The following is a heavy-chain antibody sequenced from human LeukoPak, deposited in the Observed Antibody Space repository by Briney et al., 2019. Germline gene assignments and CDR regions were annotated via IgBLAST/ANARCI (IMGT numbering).Heavy chain of an antibody. J-gene: IGHJ4*02. Sequence: GASVKVSCKASGYTFTSYGISWVRQAPGQGLEWMGWISAYNGNTNYVQKLQGRVTMTTDTSTSTAYMELRNLRSDDTAVYYCARDYYDSSGYSYGFDYWGQGTLVTVSS. CDR3: ARDYYDSSGYSYGFDY. D-gene: IGHD3-22*01. V-gene: IGHV1-18*01. CDR2: ISAYNGNT. CDR1: GYTFTSYG.